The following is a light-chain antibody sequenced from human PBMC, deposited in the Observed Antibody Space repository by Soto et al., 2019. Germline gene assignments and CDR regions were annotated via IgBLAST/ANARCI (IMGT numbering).Light chain of an antibody. J-gene: IGLJ1*01. CDR2: EVT. CDR1: SSDVGGYNY. Sequence: QSALTQPASVSGSPGQSITISCTGTSSDVGGYNYVSWYQQHPGKAPKLMIYEVTNRPSGVSIRFSGSKSANTASLTISGLQAEVEADYYCSSYTSSSTLVYVFGTGTKLTVL. CDR3: SSYTSSSTLVYV. V-gene: IGLV2-14*01.